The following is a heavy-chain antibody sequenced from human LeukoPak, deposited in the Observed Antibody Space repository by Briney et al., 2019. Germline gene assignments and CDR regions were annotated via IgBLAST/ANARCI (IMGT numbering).Heavy chain of an antibody. CDR1: GFTFSDVR. CDR2: INHSGST. J-gene: IGHJ4*02. CDR3: ARGLRITMIVVAITGYFDY. D-gene: IGHD3-22*01. V-gene: IGHV4-34*01. Sequence: GSLRLSCEASGFTFSDVRMSWVRQPPGKGLEWIGEINHSGSTNYNPSLKSRVTISVDTSKNQFSLKLSSVTAADTAVYYCARGLRITMIVVAITGYFDYWGQGTLVTVSS.